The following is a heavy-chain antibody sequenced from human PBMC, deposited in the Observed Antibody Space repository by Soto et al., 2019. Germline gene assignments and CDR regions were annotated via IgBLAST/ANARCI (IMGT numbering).Heavy chain of an antibody. J-gene: IGHJ4*02. CDR1: GFTFSSYG. Sequence: PGGSLRLSCAASGFTFSSYGMHWVRQAPGKGLEWVAVISYDGSNKYHAESVKGRFTISRDNSKNTLNLQMNSLRAEDTAVYYCVRDRTTVAQKGGFDYWGQGTLVTVSS. CDR3: VRDRTTVAQKGGFDY. D-gene: IGHD4-17*01. CDR2: ISYDGSNK. V-gene: IGHV3-30*03.